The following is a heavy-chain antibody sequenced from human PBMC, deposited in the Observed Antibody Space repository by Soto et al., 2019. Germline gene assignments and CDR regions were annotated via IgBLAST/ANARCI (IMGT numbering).Heavy chain of an antibody. V-gene: IGHV3-74*01. D-gene: IGHD3-22*01. Sequence: EVQLVESGGGLVQPGGSLTLSCAASGFTFSSYWMHWVRQAPGKGLAWVSRIKSDGSGTIYADSVKGRLTISRDNAKNXXYLQMNSLRAEDTAVYYCVRGDGDYYDGNGYLGRHWGQGTLVTVSS. CDR1: GFTFSSYW. CDR3: VRGDGDYYDGNGYLGRH. J-gene: IGHJ4*02. CDR2: IKSDGSGT.